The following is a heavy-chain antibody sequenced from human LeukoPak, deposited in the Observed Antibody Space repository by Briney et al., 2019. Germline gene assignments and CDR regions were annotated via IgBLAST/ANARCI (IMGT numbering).Heavy chain of an antibody. CDR1: GYSISSGYY. CDR3: ARGGDAFDI. J-gene: IGHJ3*02. Sequence: SETLSLTCAVSGYSISSGYYWGWLRQPPGKGLEWIGRIYHSGSTYYNPSLKSRVTISVDTSKNQFSLKLSSVTAADTAVYYCARGGDAFDIWGQGTMVTVSS. D-gene: IGHD3-16*01. V-gene: IGHV4-38-2*01. CDR2: IYHSGST.